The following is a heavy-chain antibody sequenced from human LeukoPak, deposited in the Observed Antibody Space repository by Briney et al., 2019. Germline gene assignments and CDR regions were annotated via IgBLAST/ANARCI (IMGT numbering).Heavy chain of an antibody. Sequence: SETLSLTCAVYGGSFSGYYWSWIRQPPGKGVEWIGEINHSGSTNYNPSLKRGVSISVETSKNQFSLKLGSVTAADTAVYYCARARKTYYYDSSGYKFDYWGQGTLVTVSS. CDR2: INHSGST. V-gene: IGHV4-34*01. CDR3: ARARKTYYYDSSGYKFDY. CDR1: GGSFSGYY. D-gene: IGHD3-22*01. J-gene: IGHJ4*02.